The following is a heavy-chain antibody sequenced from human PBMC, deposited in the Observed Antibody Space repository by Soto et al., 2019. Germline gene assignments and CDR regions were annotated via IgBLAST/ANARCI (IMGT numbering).Heavy chain of an antibody. CDR2: ITSTSSYI. CDR3: ARGGDPAFDY. Sequence: EVQLVESGGGLVKPGGSLRLSCAASGFTFSSYSMNWVRQAPGKGLEWVSSITSTSSYIYYADSEKGRFTISRDNAKNSLYLQLNSLRAEDTAVYYCARGGDPAFDYWGQGTLVTVSS. J-gene: IGHJ4*02. D-gene: IGHD3-10*01. CDR1: GFTFSSYS. V-gene: IGHV3-21*01.